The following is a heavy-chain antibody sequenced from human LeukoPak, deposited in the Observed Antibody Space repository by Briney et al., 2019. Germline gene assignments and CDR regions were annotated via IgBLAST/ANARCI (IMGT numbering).Heavy chain of an antibody. Sequence: PSETLSLTCTVSGGSISSGGYYWSWIRQPPGKGLEWIGYIYHSGSTYYNPSLKSRVTISVDRSKNQFSLKLSSVTAADTAVYYCARIYGYYYYYYMDVWGKGTTVTVSS. V-gene: IGHV4-30-2*01. D-gene: IGHD2-2*02. CDR3: ARIYGYYYYYYMDV. CDR2: IYHSGST. J-gene: IGHJ6*03. CDR1: GGSISSGGYY.